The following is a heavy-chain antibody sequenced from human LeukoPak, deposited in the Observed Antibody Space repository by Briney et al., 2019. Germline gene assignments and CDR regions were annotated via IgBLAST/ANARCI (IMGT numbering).Heavy chain of an antibody. Sequence: GGSLRLSCAASGFTFSDYYMSWIRQAPGKGLEGVSYISSSGSTIYYADSVKGRFTISRDNAKNSLYLQMNSLRAEETAVYYCARDKPNFFARFVVVQADYDYGAQGPLATVSS. CDR1: GFTFSDYY. CDR3: ARDKPNFFARFVVVQADYDY. D-gene: IGHD2-2*01. CDR2: ISSSGSTI. V-gene: IGHV3-11*04. J-gene: IGHJ4*02.